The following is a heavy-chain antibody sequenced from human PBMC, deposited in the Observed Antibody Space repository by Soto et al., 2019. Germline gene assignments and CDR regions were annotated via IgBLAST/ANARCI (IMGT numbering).Heavy chain of an antibody. Sequence: ASVKVSCKASGYTFTSYAMHWVRQAPGQRLEWMGWINAGNGNTKYSQKFQGRVTITRDTSASTAYMELSSLRSEDTAVYYCARDWLAAAGTFFAFDIWGQGTMVTVSS. J-gene: IGHJ3*02. V-gene: IGHV1-3*01. CDR1: GYTFTSYA. CDR2: INAGNGNT. CDR3: ARDWLAAAGTFFAFDI. D-gene: IGHD6-13*01.